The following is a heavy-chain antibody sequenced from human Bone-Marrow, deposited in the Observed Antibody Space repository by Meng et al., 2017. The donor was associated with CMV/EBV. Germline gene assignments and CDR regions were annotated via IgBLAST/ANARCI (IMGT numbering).Heavy chain of an antibody. CDR2: IYYSGST. J-gene: IGHJ4*02. CDR3: ARETASSSSIFGVDY. V-gene: IGHV4-31*03. D-gene: IGHD6-13*01. CDR1: GGSISSGGYY. Sequence: SETLSLTCTVSGGSISSGGYYWSWIRQHPGKGLEWIGYIYYSGSTYYNPSLKSRVTISVDTSKNQFSLKLSSVTAADTAVYYCARETASSSSIFGVDYWGQGTLVTVPQ.